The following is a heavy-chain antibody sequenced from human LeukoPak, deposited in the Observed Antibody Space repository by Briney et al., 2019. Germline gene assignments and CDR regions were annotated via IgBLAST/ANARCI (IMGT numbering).Heavy chain of an antibody. CDR3: AGGRGIAAAGTRNKLFDY. CDR1: GGSFSGYY. CDR2: INHSGST. J-gene: IGHJ4*02. Sequence: SETLSLTCAVYGGSFSGYYWSWIRQPPGKGLEWIGEINHSGSTNYNPSLKSRVTISVDTSKNQFSLKLSSVTAADTAVYYCAGGRGIAAAGTRNKLFDYWGQGTLVTVSS. D-gene: IGHD6-13*01. V-gene: IGHV4-34*01.